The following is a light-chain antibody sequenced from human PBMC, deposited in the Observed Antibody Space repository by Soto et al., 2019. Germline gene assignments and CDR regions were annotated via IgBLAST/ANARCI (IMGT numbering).Light chain of an antibody. V-gene: IGKV1-39*01. CDR3: QQSYSTLWT. CDR2: AAS. J-gene: IGKJ1*01. CDR1: QIISSD. Sequence: DIQMTQSPSSLSASVGDRVTITCRASQIISSDVNWDQQKPGKAPKLLMYAASSLQSGVPSRFSGSGSGTDFTLTISSLQPEDFATYYCQQSYSTLWTFGQGTKVEI.